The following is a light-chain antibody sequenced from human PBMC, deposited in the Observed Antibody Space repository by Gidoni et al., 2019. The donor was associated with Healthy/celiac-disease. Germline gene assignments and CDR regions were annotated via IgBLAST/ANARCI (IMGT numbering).Light chain of an antibody. CDR2: AAS. CDR1: QSISSY. CDR3: QQSYSTPRT. V-gene: IGKV1-39*01. J-gene: IGKJ2*02. Sequence: IQLTQSPSSLSASVGDRVPITCRASQSISSYLNWYQQKPGKAPKLLIYAASSLQSVVPSRFSCSGSGTDFTLTISSLQPEDFATYYCQQSYSTPRTFGQGTKLEIK.